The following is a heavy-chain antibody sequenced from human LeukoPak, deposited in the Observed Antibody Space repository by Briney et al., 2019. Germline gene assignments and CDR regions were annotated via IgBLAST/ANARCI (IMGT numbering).Heavy chain of an antibody. CDR2: IYHSGTT. J-gene: IGHJ4*02. CDR1: GYSISSNYY. Sequence: SETLSLTCAVSGYSISSNYYWGWIRQPPGKGLEWIGTIYHSGTTYYNPSPKSRLTISVDTSKNQFSLKLSSVTAADTAVYYCAATPRSAFDYWGRGTLVTVSS. CDR3: AATPRSAFDY. V-gene: IGHV4-38-2*01.